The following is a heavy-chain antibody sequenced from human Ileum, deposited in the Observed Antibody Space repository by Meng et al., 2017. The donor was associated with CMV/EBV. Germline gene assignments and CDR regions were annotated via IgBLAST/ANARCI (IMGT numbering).Heavy chain of an antibody. V-gene: IGHV3-74*01. J-gene: IGHJ6*02. CDR2: INSDGSST. CDR3: ARVGGDYYYGMDV. CDR1: GFTFSSHW. Sequence: GESLKISCAASGFTFSSHWMHWVRQAPGKGLVWVSRINSDGSSTSYADFVKGRFTISRDNAKNSLYLQMNSLRAEDTAVYYCARVGGDYYYGMDVWGQGTTVTVSS. D-gene: IGHD2-21*01.